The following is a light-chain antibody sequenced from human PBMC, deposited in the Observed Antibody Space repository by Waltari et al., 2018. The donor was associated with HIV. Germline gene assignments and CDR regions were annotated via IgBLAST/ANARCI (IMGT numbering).Light chain of an antibody. CDR1: QDISNY. Sequence: DIKMTQSPSSLSASVGDRVTITCQASQDISNYLNWYQQTTWKDPKLLIYDAAYLETGVPSRFSGSGSGTDFTFTISSLQPEDIATYYCQQYDNLPSYTFGQGTKLEIK. CDR3: QQYDNLPSYT. V-gene: IGKV1-33*01. J-gene: IGKJ2*01. CDR2: DAA.